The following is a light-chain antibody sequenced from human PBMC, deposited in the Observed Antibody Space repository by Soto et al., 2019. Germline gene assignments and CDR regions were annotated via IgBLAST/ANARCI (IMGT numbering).Light chain of an antibody. V-gene: IGKV1-13*02. CDR1: QGISSA. Sequence: AIQVTQSPSSLSASVGDTVTITCRASQGISSAFAWYQQKPGKVPRLLIYDVFNLQTGVPSRFSGSGSGTDFTLTILRLQPEDFATYYCQQLETHPISFGHGTRL. J-gene: IGKJ5*01. CDR2: DVF. CDR3: QQLETHPIS.